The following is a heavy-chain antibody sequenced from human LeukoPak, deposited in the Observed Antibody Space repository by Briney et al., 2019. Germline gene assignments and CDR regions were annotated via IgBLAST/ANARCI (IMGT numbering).Heavy chain of an antibody. J-gene: IGHJ4*02. CDR2: IKQDGSEK. CDR1: GLTFSSYY. CDR3: VRDPFWSGYYTGGYFDY. Sequence: GGSLRLSCAASGLTFSSYYMSWVSQAPGKGLEWVANIKQDGSEKYYVDSVKGRFTISRDNAKNSLYLQMNSLRVEDTAVYYCVRDPFWSGYYTGGYFDYWGQGTLVTVSS. V-gene: IGHV3-7*01. D-gene: IGHD3-3*01.